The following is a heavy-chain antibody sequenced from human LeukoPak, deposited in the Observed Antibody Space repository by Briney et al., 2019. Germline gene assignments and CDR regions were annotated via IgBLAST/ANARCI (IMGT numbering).Heavy chain of an antibody. CDR1: GGSISSYY. V-gene: IGHV4-59*01. CDR2: IYYSGST. CDR3: ARVDSSSGYFDY. J-gene: IGHJ4*02. Sequence: PSGTLSLTCTVSGGSISSYYWSWIRQPPGKGLEWIGYIYYSGSTNYNPSLKSRVTISVDTSKNQFSLKLSSVTAADTAVYYCARVDSSSGYFDYWGQGTLVTVSS. D-gene: IGHD6-6*01.